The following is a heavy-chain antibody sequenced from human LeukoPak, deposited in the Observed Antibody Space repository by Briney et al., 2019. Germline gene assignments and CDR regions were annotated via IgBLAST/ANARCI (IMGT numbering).Heavy chain of an antibody. D-gene: IGHD1-26*01. Sequence: SVKVSRKASGSNFSSYAISWVRQTPGQGLEWMGRIIPIFGTANYAQKFQGRVTITADKSTSTAYMELSSLRSEDTAVYYCARDGPSGSFPPPFDYWGQGTLVTVSS. CDR1: GSNFSSYA. V-gene: IGHV1-69*06. J-gene: IGHJ4*02. CDR3: ARDGPSGSFPPPFDY. CDR2: IIPIFGTA.